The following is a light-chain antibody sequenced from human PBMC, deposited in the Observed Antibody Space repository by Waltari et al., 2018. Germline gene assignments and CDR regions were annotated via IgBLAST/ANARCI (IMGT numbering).Light chain of an antibody. V-gene: IGKV3-20*01. J-gene: IGKJ1*01. CDR1: QSVRRY. CDR2: EAS. Sequence: EIVLTQSPGTLSLSPVERATLSCRASQSVRRYLDWYQQKPGQAPRLLIYEASRRATGIPDRFSCSGSWTDFTLTISRLEPEDFAVYYCQKYGTLPATFGQGTKVEIK. CDR3: QKYGTLPAT.